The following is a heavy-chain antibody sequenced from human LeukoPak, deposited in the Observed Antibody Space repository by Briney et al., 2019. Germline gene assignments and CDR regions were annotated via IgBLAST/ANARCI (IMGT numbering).Heavy chain of an antibody. V-gene: IGHV4-39*01. CDR3: AKSFGQWLVPGWFDP. Sequence: SETLSLTCTVSGGSISSSSYYWGWIRQPPGTGLEWIGSIYYSGSTYYNPSLKSRVTISVDTSKNQFSLKLSSVTAADTAVYYCAKSFGQWLVPGWFDPWGQGTLVTVSS. J-gene: IGHJ5*02. CDR2: IYYSGST. CDR1: GGSISSSSYY. D-gene: IGHD6-19*01.